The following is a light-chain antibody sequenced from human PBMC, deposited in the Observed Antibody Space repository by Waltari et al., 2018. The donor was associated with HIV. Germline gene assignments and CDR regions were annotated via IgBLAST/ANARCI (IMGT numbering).Light chain of an antibody. J-gene: IGKJ5*01. CDR1: HDISNY. Sequence: DIQMTQSPPSLPASVGDRVTIPCRASHDISNYLAWFQQRPGEAPKSLIYAASTLQSGVPSKFRGSGSETYFTLTINSLQSEDSATFYCQQYKGYPLTFGQGTRLEIK. CDR3: QQYKGYPLT. CDR2: AAS. V-gene: IGKV1-16*02.